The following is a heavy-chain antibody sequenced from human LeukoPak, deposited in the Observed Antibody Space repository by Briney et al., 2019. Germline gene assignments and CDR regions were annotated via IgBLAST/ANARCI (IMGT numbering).Heavy chain of an antibody. J-gene: IGHJ5*02. CDR3: ARESRMVRGGKNWFDP. CDR1: GFTFSSYA. Sequence: GRSLRLSCAASGFTFSSYAMHWVRQAPGKGLEWEAVISYDGRNKYYADSVKGRFTISRDNSKNTLYLQMNSLRAEDTAVYYCARESRMVRGGKNWFDPWGQGTLVTVSS. D-gene: IGHD3-10*01. CDR2: ISYDGRNK. V-gene: IGHV3-30*04.